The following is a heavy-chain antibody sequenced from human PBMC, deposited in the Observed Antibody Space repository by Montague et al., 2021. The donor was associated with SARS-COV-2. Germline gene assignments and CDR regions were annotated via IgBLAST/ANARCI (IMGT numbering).Heavy chain of an antibody. CDR1: GDSVSSTSAS. Sequence: CAISGDSVSSTSASWNWIRQSPSRGLEWLGRTYYRSWWRSQYPGSLGSGITICGDTSKNQFSLQLNSVTPEDTAVYYCASAFYGDHWAFDVWGQGTMVTVSS. CDR3: ASAFYGDHWAFDV. V-gene: IGHV6-1*01. J-gene: IGHJ3*01. D-gene: IGHD3-3*02. CDR2: TYYRSWWRS.